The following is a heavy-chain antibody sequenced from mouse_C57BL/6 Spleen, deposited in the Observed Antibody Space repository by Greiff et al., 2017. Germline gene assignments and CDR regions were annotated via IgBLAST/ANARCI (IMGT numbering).Heavy chain of an antibody. J-gene: IGHJ1*03. CDR1: GYSFTDYN. D-gene: IGHD1-1*01. V-gene: IGHV1-39*01. CDR2: INPNYGTT. CDR3: ARYGHYGSSYWYFDV. Sequence: VQLQQSGPELVKPGASVKISCKASGYSFTDYNMNWVKQSNGTSLEWIGVINPNYGTTSYNQKFKGKATLTVDQSSSTTYMQLNSLTSEDSAVYYCARYGHYGSSYWYFDVWGTGTTVTVSS.